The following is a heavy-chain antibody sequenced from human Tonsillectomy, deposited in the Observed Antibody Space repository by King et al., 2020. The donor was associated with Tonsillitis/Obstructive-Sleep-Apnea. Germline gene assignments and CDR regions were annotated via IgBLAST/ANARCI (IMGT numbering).Heavy chain of an antibody. CDR3: AKDLIIAESGTPGDAFDI. CDR1: GFTFDDYA. CDR2: ISWNSGSI. Sequence: VQLVESGGGLVQPGRSLRLSCAAAGFTFDDYAMYWVRQAPGKGLEWVSGISWNSGSIAYADSVKGRFTISRDNAKNSLYLQMNSLRTEDTALYHCAKDLIIAESGTPGDAFDIWSQGTMVTVSS. J-gene: IGHJ3*02. V-gene: IGHV3-9*01. D-gene: IGHD6-13*01.